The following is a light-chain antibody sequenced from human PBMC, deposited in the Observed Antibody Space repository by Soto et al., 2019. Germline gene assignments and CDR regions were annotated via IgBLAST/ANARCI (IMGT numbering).Light chain of an antibody. V-gene: IGKV3-20*01. CDR2: GAS. CDR3: QQYGSSPPWT. J-gene: IGKJ1*01. CDR1: QSVSSNY. Sequence: EIVLTQSPDTLSLSPGERATLSCRASQSVSSNYLAWYQQKPGQAPRLLIYGASSRATGIPDRFSGSGSGTDFTLTISRLEPEDFAVYYCQQYGSSPPWTFGQGTKVDIK.